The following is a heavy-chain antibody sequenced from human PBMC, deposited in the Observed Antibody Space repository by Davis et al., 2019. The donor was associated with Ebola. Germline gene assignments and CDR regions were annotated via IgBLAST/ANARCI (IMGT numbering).Heavy chain of an antibody. J-gene: IGHJ6*02. Sequence: GESLKISCAASGFTFRNYDMHWVRQAPGKGLEWVAVIWYDGSNKYYADSVKGRFTISRDNSKNTLYLQMNSLRAEDTAVYYCARVLCSSTSCYYYYYGMDVWGQGTTVTVSS. D-gene: IGHD2-2*01. CDR2: IWYDGSNK. CDR1: GFTFRNYD. CDR3: ARVLCSSTSCYYYYYGMDV. V-gene: IGHV3-33*01.